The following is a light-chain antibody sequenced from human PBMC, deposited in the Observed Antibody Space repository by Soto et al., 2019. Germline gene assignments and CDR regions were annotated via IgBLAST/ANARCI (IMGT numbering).Light chain of an antibody. Sequence: ESVLTQSPGTLSLSPGERATLSCRASQSVTSDFLGWYQQTPDQAPRLLFYGASSRTTGIPGRFSGSGSGTDLTLSISRLEPEDFAVYYCQHYGRYPPTFGAGSKVEIK. CDR1: QSVTSDF. J-gene: IGKJ4*01. CDR2: GAS. V-gene: IGKV3-20*01. CDR3: QHYGRYPPT.